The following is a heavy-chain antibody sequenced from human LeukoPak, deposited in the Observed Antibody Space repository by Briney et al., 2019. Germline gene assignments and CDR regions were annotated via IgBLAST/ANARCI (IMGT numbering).Heavy chain of an antibody. J-gene: IGHJ4*02. CDR2: INHSGST. CDR3: ARSFGARYQLLFDY. Sequence: KPSETLSLTCAVYGGSFSGYYWSWIRQPPGKGLEWIGEINHSGSTNYNPSLKSRVTISVDTSKNQFSLKLSSVTAADTAVYYCARSFGARYQLLFDYWGQGTLVTVSS. D-gene: IGHD2-2*01. V-gene: IGHV4-34*01. CDR1: GGSFSGYY.